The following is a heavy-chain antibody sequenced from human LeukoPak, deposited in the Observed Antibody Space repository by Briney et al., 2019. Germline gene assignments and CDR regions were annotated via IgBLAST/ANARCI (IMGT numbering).Heavy chain of an antibody. CDR2: IYYSGST. CDR1: GFTFSDYY. V-gene: IGHV4-38-2*01. D-gene: IGHD5-18*01. J-gene: IGHJ4*02. CDR3: ATGGYSYGYGY. Sequence: GSLRLSCAASGFTFSDYYMSWIRQPPGKGLEWIGSIYYSGSTYYNPSLKSRVTISVDTSKNQFSLKLSSVTAADTAVYYCATGGYSYGYGYWGQGTLVTVSS.